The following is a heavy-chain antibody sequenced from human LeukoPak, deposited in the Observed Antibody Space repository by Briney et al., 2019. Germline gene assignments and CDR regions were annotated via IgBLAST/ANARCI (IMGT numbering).Heavy chain of an antibody. V-gene: IGHV4-39*01. J-gene: IGHJ3*02. D-gene: IGHD5-24*01. CDR3: ARHPVEMATNSNDAFDSNDAFDI. CDR1: GGSISSSSYY. Sequence: SETLSLTCTVSGGSISSSSYYWGWIRQPPGKGLEWIGSIYYSGSTYYNPSLKSRVTISVDTYKNQFSLKLSSVTAADTAVYYCARHPVEMATNSNDAFDSNDAFDIWGQGTMATVSS. CDR2: IYYSGST.